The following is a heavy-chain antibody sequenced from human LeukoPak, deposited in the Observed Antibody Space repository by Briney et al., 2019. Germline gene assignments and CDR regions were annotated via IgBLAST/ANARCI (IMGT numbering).Heavy chain of an antibody. CDR2: MNPNSGNT. CDR1: GYTFTSYD. CDR3: ARGARTNPLDFDWLGGARGDCFDY. Sequence: ASVKVSCKASGYTFTSYDINWVRQATGQGLEWMGWMNPNSGNTGYAQKFQGRVTMTRNTSISTAYMELSSLRSEDTAVYYCARGARTNPLDFDWLGGARGDCFDYWGQGTLVTVSS. J-gene: IGHJ4*02. V-gene: IGHV1-8*01. D-gene: IGHD3-9*01.